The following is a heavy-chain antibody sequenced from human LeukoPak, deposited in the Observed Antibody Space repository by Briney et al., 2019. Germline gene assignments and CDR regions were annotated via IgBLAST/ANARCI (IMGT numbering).Heavy chain of an antibody. CDR1: GFTFSNYA. J-gene: IGHJ4*02. CDR3: AKGVGGSGSFGY. D-gene: IGHD3-10*01. CDR2: LSGSGGTT. V-gene: IGHV3-23*01. Sequence: PGGSLRLSCAASGFTFSNYAMNWVRQAPGKGLEWVSSLSGSGGTTYYADSVKGRFTISRDSSKNTLYLQMSSLRAEDTAVYYCAKGVGGSGSFGYWGQGTLVTVSS.